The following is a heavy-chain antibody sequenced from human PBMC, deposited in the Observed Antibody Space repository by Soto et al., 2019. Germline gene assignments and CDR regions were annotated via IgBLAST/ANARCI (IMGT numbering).Heavy chain of an antibody. V-gene: IGHV1-18*01. CDR3: ARDPTYYDILTGYYGARWGMGGGYFDY. CDR1: GYTFTSYG. D-gene: IGHD3-9*01. J-gene: IGHJ4*02. Sequence: QVQLVQSGAEVKKPGASVKVSCKASGYTFTSYGISWVRQAPGQGLEWMGWISAYNGNTNYAQKLQGRVTMTTATSTSTAYMELRILRSDDTAVYYCARDPTYYDILTGYYGARWGMGGGYFDYWSQGTLVTVSS. CDR2: ISAYNGNT.